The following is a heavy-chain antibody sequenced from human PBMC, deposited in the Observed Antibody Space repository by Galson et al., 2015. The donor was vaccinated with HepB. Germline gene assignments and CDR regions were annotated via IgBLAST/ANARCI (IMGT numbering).Heavy chain of an antibody. CDR3: ARGGFPGYSSGARFDY. CDR2: ISSSSSYT. CDR1: GFTFSDYY. Sequence: SLRLSCAASGFTFSDYYMSWIRQAPGKGLEWVSYISSSSSYTNYADSVKGRFTISRDNAKNSLYLQMNSLRAEDTAVYYCARGGFPGYSSGARFDYWGQGTLVTVSS. D-gene: IGHD6-19*01. J-gene: IGHJ4*02. V-gene: IGHV3-11*05.